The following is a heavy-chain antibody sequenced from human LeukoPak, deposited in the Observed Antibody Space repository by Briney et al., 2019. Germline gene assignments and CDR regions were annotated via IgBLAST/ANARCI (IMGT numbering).Heavy chain of an antibody. CDR3: ARGRYTFDY. J-gene: IGHJ4*02. CDR2: IYYSGST. Sequence: SETLSLTCTVSGGSISGYYWAWIRQPPGKGLEYIGYIYYSGSTNHNPSLKSRVTISVDTSKNQFSLKLSSVTAADTAVYYCARGRYTFDYWGQGTLVTVSS. V-gene: IGHV4-59*01. CDR1: GGSISGYY. D-gene: IGHD1-1*01.